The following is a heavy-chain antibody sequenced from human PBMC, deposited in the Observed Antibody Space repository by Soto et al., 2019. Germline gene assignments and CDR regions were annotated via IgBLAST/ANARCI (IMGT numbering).Heavy chain of an antibody. CDR3: ARGSLGYCSGGSCYGSAY. CDR1: GFTFSSYG. V-gene: IGHV3-33*01. D-gene: IGHD2-15*01. Sequence: GGSLRLSCAASGFTFSSYGMHWVRQAPGKGLEWVAVIWYDGSNKYYADSVKGRFTISRDNSKNTLYLQMNSLRAEDTAVYYCARGSLGYCSGGSCYGSAYWGQGTLVTVSS. CDR2: IWYDGSNK. J-gene: IGHJ4*02.